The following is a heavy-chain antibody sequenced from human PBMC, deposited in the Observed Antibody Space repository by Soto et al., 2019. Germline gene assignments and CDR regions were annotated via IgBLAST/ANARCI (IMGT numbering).Heavy chain of an antibody. D-gene: IGHD2-21*02. V-gene: IGHV1-58*01. J-gene: IGHJ4*02. Sequence: QMQLVQSGPEVKKPGTSVKVSCKASGFTFTSSAVQWVRQARGQRLEWIGWIVVGSGNTNYAQKFQERVTITRHTTTSTAYMELSSLRSEDTAVYYCVAARTYCGGDCYVDWGQGTLVTVSS. CDR2: IVVGSGNT. CDR1: GFTFTSSA. CDR3: VAARTYCGGDCYVD.